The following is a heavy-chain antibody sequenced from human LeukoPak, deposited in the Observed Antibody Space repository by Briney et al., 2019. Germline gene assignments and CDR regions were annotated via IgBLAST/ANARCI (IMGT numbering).Heavy chain of an antibody. CDR1: GYTFTSYD. J-gene: IGHJ6*02. Sequence: ASVKVSCKASGYTFTSYDINWVRQATGQGLEWMGWMNPNSGNTGYAQKFQGRVTITRNTSISTAYMELSSLRSEDTAVYYCARGGLYYYDSSAPLRGYYYYGMDVWGQGTTVTVSS. V-gene: IGHV1-8*03. D-gene: IGHD3-22*01. CDR3: ARGGLYYYDSSAPLRGYYYYGMDV. CDR2: MNPNSGNT.